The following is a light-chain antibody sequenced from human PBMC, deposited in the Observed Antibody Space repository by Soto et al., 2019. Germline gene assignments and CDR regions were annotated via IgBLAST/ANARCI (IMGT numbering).Light chain of an antibody. CDR2: DAS. V-gene: IGKV1-5*01. J-gene: IGKJ1*01. CDR3: QRYNSYSPGWT. CDR1: QSISSW. Sequence: DIQMTQSPSTLSASVGDRVTITCRASQSISSWLAWYQQKPGKAPKLLIYDASSLESGVPSRFSGSGSGTEFTLTISSLQPDDFATYYCQRYNSYSPGWTFGQGTKVDIK.